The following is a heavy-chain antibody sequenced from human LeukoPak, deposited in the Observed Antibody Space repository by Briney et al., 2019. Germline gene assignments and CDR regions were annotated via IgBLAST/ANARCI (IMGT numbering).Heavy chain of an antibody. CDR2: IYYSGST. CDR1: GGSISSYY. J-gene: IGHJ4*02. Sequence: PSETLSLTCTVSGGSISSYYWSWIRQPPGKGLEWIGYIYYSGSTNYNPSLKSRVTISVDTSKNQFSLKLSSVTAADTAVYYCARQASDTAMGYSIDYWGQGTLVTVSS. D-gene: IGHD5-18*01. CDR3: ARQASDTAMGYSIDY. V-gene: IGHV4-59*08.